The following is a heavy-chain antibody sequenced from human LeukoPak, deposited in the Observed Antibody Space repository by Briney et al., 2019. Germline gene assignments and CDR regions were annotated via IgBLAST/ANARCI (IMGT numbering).Heavy chain of an antibody. J-gene: IGHJ4*02. CDR2: INHSGST. Sequence: SETLSLTCAVYGGSFSGYYWSWIRQPPVKELEWIGEINHSGSTNYNPSLKSRVTISVDTSKNQFSLKLSSVTAADTAVYYCARDNYYYDSSGYHLFDYWGQGTLVTVSS. CDR1: GGSFSGYY. D-gene: IGHD3-22*01. CDR3: ARDNYYYDSSGYHLFDY. V-gene: IGHV4-34*01.